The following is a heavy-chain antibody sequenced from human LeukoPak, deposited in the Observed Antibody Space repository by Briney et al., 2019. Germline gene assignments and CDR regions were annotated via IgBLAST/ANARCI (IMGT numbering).Heavy chain of an antibody. V-gene: IGHV4-59*12. D-gene: IGHD3-22*01. CDR2: IYYSGST. CDR1: GDSISNYY. CDR3: ARSPYDSSGYYFDY. Sequence: SETLSLTCTVSGDSISNYYWSWIRQPPGKGLEWIGYIYYSGSTNYNPSLKSRVTISVDTSKNQFSLKLSSVTAADTAVYYCARSPYDSSGYYFDYWGQGTLVTVSS. J-gene: IGHJ4*02.